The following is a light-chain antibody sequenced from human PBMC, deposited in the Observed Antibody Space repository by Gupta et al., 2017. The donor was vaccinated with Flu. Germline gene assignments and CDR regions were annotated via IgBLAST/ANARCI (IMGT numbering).Light chain of an antibody. CDR2: LGS. V-gene: IGKV2-28*01. J-gene: IGKJ4*01. CDR3: RQGLQTPLT. Sequence: VTPGEPAFISCRSSQSLLHSNGYNYLDWYLQKPGQAPQLLIYLGSNRASGVPDRFSGSGSGTDFTLKISRVEAEDVGVYYCRQGLQTPLTFGGGTKVEIK. CDR1: QSLLHSNGYNY.